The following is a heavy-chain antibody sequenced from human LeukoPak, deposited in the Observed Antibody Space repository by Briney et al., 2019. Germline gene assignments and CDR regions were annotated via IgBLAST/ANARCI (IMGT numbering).Heavy chain of an antibody. CDR3: TTDWEAMVRGVLTAFDY. CDR2: IKSKTDGGTT. Sequence: GSLRLSCAASGFTFSNAWMSWVRQAPGKGLEWVGRIKSKTDGGTTDYAAPVKGRFTISRDDSKNTLYLQMNSLKTEDTAVYYCTTDWEAMVRGVLTAFDYWGQGTLVTVSS. D-gene: IGHD3-10*01. J-gene: IGHJ4*02. CDR1: GFTFSNAW. V-gene: IGHV3-15*01.